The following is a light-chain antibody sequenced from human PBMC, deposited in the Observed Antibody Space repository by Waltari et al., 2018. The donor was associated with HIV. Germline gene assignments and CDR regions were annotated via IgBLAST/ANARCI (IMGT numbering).Light chain of an antibody. CDR3: AAWDDSLNGYV. CDR2: FDD. V-gene: IGLV1-36*01. Sequence: QSVLTQPPSVSEAPRQRVTISCSGSSSNIGNNAVNWYQQVPGKAPKLLIYFDDLLSSGVSDRFSDSKSGTSASLAIRGLQSEDEADYYCAAWDDSLNGYVFGSGTKVTVL. J-gene: IGLJ1*01. CDR1: SSNIGNNA.